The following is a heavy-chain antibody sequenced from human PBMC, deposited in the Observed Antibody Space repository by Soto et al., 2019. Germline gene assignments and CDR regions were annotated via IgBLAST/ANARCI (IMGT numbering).Heavy chain of an antibody. CDR3: ARIWGEGPLDIVVVTAIRKEGWFDP. J-gene: IGHJ5*02. D-gene: IGHD2-21*02. CDR2: IYYSGST. V-gene: IGHV4-39*07. CDR1: GGSISSSSYY. Sequence: SETLSLTCTVSGGSISSSSYYWGWIRQPPGKGLEWIGSIYYSGSTYYNPSLKSRVTISVDTSKNQFSLKLSSVTAADTAVYYCARIWGEGPLDIVVVTAIRKEGWFDPWGQGTLVTVSS.